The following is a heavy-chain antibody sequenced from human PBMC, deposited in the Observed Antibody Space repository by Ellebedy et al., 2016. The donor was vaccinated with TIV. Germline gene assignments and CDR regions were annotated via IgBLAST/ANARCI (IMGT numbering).Heavy chain of an antibody. J-gene: IGHJ4*02. CDR3: VRARDRQRSLDC. V-gene: IGHV3-53*01. D-gene: IGHD3-10*01. Sequence: GESLKISCAASGITVSTNSMNWVRQAPGKGLEWVSVIYGGDTTSYADSVTGRFTISRDDSKNILYLQMNTLRAEDTAVYYCVRARDRQRSLDCWGQGALVTVSS. CDR2: IYGGDTT. CDR1: GITVSTNS.